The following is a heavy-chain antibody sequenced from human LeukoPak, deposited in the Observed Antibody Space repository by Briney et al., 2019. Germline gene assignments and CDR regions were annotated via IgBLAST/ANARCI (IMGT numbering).Heavy chain of an antibody. J-gene: IGHJ5*02. Sequence: PGGSLRLSCAASGFTVSSNYMSWVRQAPGKGLEWVSVIYSGGSTYYADSVKGRFTISRDNSKNTLYLQMNSLRAEDTAVYYCARALNYGSGAPSWFGPWGQGTLVTVSS. CDR2: IYSGGST. V-gene: IGHV3-53*01. D-gene: IGHD3-10*01. CDR1: GFTVSSNY. CDR3: ARALNYGSGAPSWFGP.